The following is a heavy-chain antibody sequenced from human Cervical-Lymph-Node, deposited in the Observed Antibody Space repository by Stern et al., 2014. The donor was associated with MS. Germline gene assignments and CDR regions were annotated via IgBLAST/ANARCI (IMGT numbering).Heavy chain of an antibody. CDR2: ITPIFRPV. V-gene: IGHV1-69*01. J-gene: IGHJ4*02. D-gene: IGHD2-15*01. CDR3: ARGAVVLAALRF. Sequence: QVQLVQSGSEVKRPGSSVKVSCKASGGTLSSFGISWVRQAPGQGLEWMGDITPIFRPVTYDQKFPGRLPITPDDSTITAYMELSSLKSEDTAVYYCARGAVVLAALRFWGQGTLITVSS. CDR1: GGTLSSFG.